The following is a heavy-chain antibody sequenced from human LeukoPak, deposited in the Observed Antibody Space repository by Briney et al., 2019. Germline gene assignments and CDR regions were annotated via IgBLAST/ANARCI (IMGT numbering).Heavy chain of an antibody. CDR1: GGSIRSSTYC. CDR3: ARQAISGYDPPPFDS. D-gene: IGHD5-12*01. V-gene: IGHV4-39*01. CDR2: LYYSGST. Sequence: PSETLSLTCTVSGGSIRSSTYCWGWIRQPPGKGLEWIGNLYYSGSTYYNPSLKSRVTISVDTSKNHFSLKLSSVTAADTAFYYCARQAISGYDPPPFDSWGQGTLVTVSS. J-gene: IGHJ4*02.